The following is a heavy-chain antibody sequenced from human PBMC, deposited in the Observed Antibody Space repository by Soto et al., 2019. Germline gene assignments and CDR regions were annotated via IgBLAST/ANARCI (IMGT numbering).Heavy chain of an antibody. D-gene: IGHD4-17*01. V-gene: IGHV4-34*12. CDR1: GGSFSGYY. CDR2: MLPSGST. J-gene: IGHJ5*02. CDR3: ARETYGDYVGYFDP. Sequence: PSETLSLTCAVYGGSFSGYYWYWIRQPPGKGLEWIGEMLPSGSTDYNPSLESRVTISVDTSKNHFSLKLRSVTAADTAVYYCARETYGDYVGYFDPWGQG.